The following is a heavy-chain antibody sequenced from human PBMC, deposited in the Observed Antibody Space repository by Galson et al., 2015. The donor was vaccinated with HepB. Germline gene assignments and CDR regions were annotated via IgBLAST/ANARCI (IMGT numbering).Heavy chain of an antibody. Sequence: SLRLSCAASGFTFSSYEMNWVRQAPGKGLEWVSYISSSGSTIYYADSVKGRFTISRDNAKNSLYLQMNSLRAEDTAVYYCARVGVAATYYYYMDVWGKGTTVTVSS. CDR1: GFTFSSYE. V-gene: IGHV3-48*03. D-gene: IGHD2-15*01. CDR3: ARVGVAATYYYYMDV. J-gene: IGHJ6*03. CDR2: ISSSGSTI.